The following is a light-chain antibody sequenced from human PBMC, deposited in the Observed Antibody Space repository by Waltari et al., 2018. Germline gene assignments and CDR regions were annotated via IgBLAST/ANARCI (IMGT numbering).Light chain of an antibody. CDR3: QQYYSSPPT. J-gene: IGKJ4*01. CDR2: WAS. CDR1: QRVLHSFNNNNY. V-gene: IGKV4-1*01. Sequence: DIVMTQSPDSLAVSLGERATINCKSSQRVLHSFNNNNYLAWYQQKPGQPPKLLIYWASTRESGVPDRFSGSGSGTDFTLTISSLQAEDVAVYYCQQYYSSPPTFGGGTKVEIK.